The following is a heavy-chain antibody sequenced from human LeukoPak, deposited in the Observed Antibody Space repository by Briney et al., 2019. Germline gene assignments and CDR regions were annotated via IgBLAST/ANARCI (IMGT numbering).Heavy chain of an antibody. CDR1: GFTFSSYE. CDR2: IKSKSDGGTT. CDR3: VAGWYFDI. Sequence: GGSLRLSCAASGFTFSSYEMNWVRQAPGKGLEWVGRIKSKSDGGTTDYAAPVKGRFTISRDDSRNTMNVQMNSLKTEDTAVYYCVAGWYFDIWGRGTLVTVSS. J-gene: IGHJ2*01. V-gene: IGHV3-15*01.